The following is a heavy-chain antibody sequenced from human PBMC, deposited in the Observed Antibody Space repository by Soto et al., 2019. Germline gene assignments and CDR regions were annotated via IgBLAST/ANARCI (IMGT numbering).Heavy chain of an antibody. CDR3: ARDRKRYRTNGVCYGVGPVAYCGGDCPLLYWYFDL. D-gene: IGHD2-8*01. Sequence: ASVKVSCKASGYTFTSYGISWVRQAPGQGLEWMGWISAYNGNTNYAQKLQGRVTMTTDTSTSTAYMELRSLRSDDTAVYYCARDRKRYRTNGVCYGVGPVAYCGGDCPLLYWYFDLWGRGTLVTVSS. V-gene: IGHV1-18*01. CDR1: GYTFTSYG. J-gene: IGHJ2*01. CDR2: ISAYNGNT.